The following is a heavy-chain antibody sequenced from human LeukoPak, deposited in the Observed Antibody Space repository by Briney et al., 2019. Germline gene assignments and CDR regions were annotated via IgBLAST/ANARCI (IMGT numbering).Heavy chain of an antibody. CDR2: IYSGGST. CDR1: GFTFSSYA. J-gene: IGHJ4*02. D-gene: IGHD3-10*01. CDR3: ASSVWFGEFDVDY. V-gene: IGHV3-66*01. Sequence: GGSLRLSCAASGFTFSSYAMHWVRQAPGKGLEWVSVIYSGGSTYYADSVKGRFTISRDNSKNTLYLQMNSLRAEDTAVYYCASSVWFGEFDVDYWGQGTLVTVSS.